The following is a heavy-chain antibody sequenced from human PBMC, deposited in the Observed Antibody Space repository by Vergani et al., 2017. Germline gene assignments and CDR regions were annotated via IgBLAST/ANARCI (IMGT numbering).Heavy chain of an antibody. CDR3: ARLRRTADAFDI. Sequence: QVQLVESGGGLVKPGGSLRLSCAASGFTFSDYYMSWIRQAPGKGLEWVSYISSSSSYTNYADSVKGRFTISRDNAKNSLYLQMNSLRAEDTAVYYCARLRRTADAFDIWGQGTMVTVSS. V-gene: IGHV3-11*06. J-gene: IGHJ3*02. CDR1: GFTFSDYY. CDR2: ISSSSSYT. D-gene: IGHD3-10*01.